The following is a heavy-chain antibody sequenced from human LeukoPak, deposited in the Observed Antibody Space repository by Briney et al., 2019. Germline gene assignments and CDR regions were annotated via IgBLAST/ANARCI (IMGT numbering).Heavy chain of an antibody. CDR1: GYSFTSYW. J-gene: IGHJ3*01. V-gene: IGHV5-51*01. CDR3: ATQVVVYYYGSGSPIS. CDR2: IYPGDSDT. D-gene: IGHD3-10*01. Sequence: GESLKISCKGSGYSFTSYWIGWVRQMPGKGLEWMGIIYPGDSDTRYSPSFQGQVTISADKSISTAYLQWSSLKASDTAMYYCATQVVVYYYGSGSPISWGQGTMVTVSS.